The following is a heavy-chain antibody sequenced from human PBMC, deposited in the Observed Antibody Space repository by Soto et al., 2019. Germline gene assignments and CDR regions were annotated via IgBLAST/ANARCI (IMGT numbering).Heavy chain of an antibody. CDR3: ARDKDREQLGGNYYYALDV. D-gene: IGHD1-1*01. CDR1: GDTFDTFA. J-gene: IGHJ6*02. V-gene: IGHV1-69*12. Sequence: QVQLVQSGAEVLKPGSSVKVSCKASGDTFDTFAISWVRQAPGQGLEWMGGIIPIFRTPDYAQKFQGRVTITADVSTSTAYMELSSLSSEDTALYYCARDKDREQLGGNYYYALDVWGQGTTVTVSS. CDR2: IIPIFRTP.